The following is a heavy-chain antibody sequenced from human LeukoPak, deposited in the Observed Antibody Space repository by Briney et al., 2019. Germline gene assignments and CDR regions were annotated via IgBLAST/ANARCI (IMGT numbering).Heavy chain of an antibody. J-gene: IGHJ4*02. CDR3: ARFGYGPDPLDY. Sequence: GASVKVSCKASEGTFSSYAISWVRQAPGQGLEWMGRIIPILGIANYAQKFQGRVTITADKSTSTAYMELSSLRSEDTAVYYCARFGYGPDPLDYWGQGTLVTVSS. CDR1: EGTFSSYA. CDR2: IIPILGIA. V-gene: IGHV1-69*04. D-gene: IGHD3-10*01.